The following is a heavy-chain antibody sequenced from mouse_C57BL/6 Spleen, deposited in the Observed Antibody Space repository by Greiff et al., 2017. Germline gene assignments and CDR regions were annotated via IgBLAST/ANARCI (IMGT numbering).Heavy chain of an antibody. CDR1: GYSFTGYY. V-gene: IGHV1-42*01. J-gene: IGHJ2*01. D-gene: IGHD3-2*02. CDR3: AIVTAQATLDY. CDR2: INPSTGGT. Sequence: VQLQQSGPELVKPGASVKISCKASGYSFTGYYMNWVKQSPEKSLEWIGEINPSTGGTTYIQKFKAKATLTVDTSSSTAYMQLKSLTSEDSAVYYYAIVTAQATLDYWGQGTTLTVSS.